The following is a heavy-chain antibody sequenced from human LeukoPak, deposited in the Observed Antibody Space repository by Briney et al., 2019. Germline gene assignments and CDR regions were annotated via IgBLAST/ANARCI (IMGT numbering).Heavy chain of an antibody. CDR2: MYYSGST. J-gene: IGHJ4*02. CDR1: DGSISSYY. Sequence: SSETLSLTCTVSDGSISSYYWSWIRQPPGKGLEWIGYMYYSGSTNYNPSLKSRVTISVEMSKNHFSLELTSVTAADTAVYYCARSSGWYGSFDYWGQGTLVSVSS. D-gene: IGHD6-19*01. CDR3: ARSSGWYGSFDY. V-gene: IGHV4-59*08.